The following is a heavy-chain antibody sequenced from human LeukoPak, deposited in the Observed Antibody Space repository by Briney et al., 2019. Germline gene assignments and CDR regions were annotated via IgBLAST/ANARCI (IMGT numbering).Heavy chain of an antibody. CDR2: IKSDGSEK. J-gene: IGHJ4*02. CDR3: AKDRAAYGTRGRYFDWLCLFDY. D-gene: IGHD3-9*01. CDR1: GFTIIGYW. Sequence: GGSLRLSCTASGFTIIGYWMSWVRQAPGKGLEWVANIKSDGSEKYYVDSVRGRFTISRDNARNSLYLQMNSLRAEDTAVYYCAKDRAAYGTRGRYFDWLCLFDYWGQGTLVTVSS. V-gene: IGHV3-7*03.